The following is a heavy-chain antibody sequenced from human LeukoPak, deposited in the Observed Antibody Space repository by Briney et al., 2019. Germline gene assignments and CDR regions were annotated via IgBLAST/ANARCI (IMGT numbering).Heavy chain of an antibody. CDR3: ANWYCSSTSCYVD. CDR1: GYTSTGYY. Sequence: ASVKVSCKASGYTSTGYYMHWVRQAPGQGLEWMGRINPNSGGTNYAQKFQGRVTMTRDTSISTAYMELSRLRSDDTAVYYCANWYCSSTSCYVDWGQGTLVTVSS. J-gene: IGHJ4*02. D-gene: IGHD2-2*01. V-gene: IGHV1-2*06. CDR2: INPNSGGT.